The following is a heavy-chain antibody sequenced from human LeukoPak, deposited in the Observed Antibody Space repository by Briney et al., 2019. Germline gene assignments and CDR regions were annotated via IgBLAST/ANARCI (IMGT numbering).Heavy chain of an antibody. J-gene: IGHJ4*02. V-gene: IGHV3-23*01. CDR2: ISGGGGST. CDR1: GFTFSSYA. Sequence: GGSLRLSCAASGFTFSSYAMSWVRQAPGKGLEWVSAISGGGGSTYYADSVKGRFTISRDNSKNTLYLQMNGLRAEDAAVYYCAKGVLREIVVVVPASVPDYWGQGTLVSVSS. CDR3: AKGVLREIVVVVPASVPDY. D-gene: IGHD2-15*01.